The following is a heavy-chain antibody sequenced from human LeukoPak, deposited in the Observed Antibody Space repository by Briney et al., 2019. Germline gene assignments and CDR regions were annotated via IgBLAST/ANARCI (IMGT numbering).Heavy chain of an antibody. J-gene: IGHJ6*02. CDR2: INRDGSVQ. CDR3: AKDLGRYCSSTSCLYGMDV. V-gene: IGHV3-7*03. CDR1: GFTFSSFW. D-gene: IGHD2-2*01. Sequence: GGSLRLSCAASGFTFSSFWMTWVRQAPGKGLEWVANINRDGSVQHYVDSVKGRFTISRDNAKNSLSLQMNSLRAEDTAVYYCAKDLGRYCSSTSCLYGMDVWGQGTTVTVPS.